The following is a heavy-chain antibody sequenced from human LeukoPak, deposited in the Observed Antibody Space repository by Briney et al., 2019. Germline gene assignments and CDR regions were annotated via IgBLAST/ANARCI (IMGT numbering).Heavy chain of an antibody. V-gene: IGHV3-72*01. Sequence: GGSLRLFCAASGFTFSDRNMDWFRQAPGQGLEWVGRVRNKASSYTTEYAASVKGRFTVSRDDSKNSLYLQMNSLRTEDTAVYYCVRDSTNFYFDYWGQGTLVTVSS. CDR2: VRNKASSYTT. CDR3: VRDSTNFYFDY. J-gene: IGHJ4*02. CDR1: GFTFSDRN. D-gene: IGHD1/OR15-1a*01.